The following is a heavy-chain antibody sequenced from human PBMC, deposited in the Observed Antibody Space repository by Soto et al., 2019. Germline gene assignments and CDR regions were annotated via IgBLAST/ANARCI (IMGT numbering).Heavy chain of an antibody. D-gene: IGHD5-12*01. CDR1: GFTFSDYY. CDR2: ISSSSGST. J-gene: IGHJ6*02. Sequence: PGGSLRLSCAASGFTFSDYYMSWIRQAPGKGLEYIPYISSSSGSTKYADSVKGRFAISRDNAKNSLYLQMSSLGAEDTAVYYCARDRGGYDRLYYYHGMDVWGQGTTVTVSS. V-gene: IGHV3-11*06. CDR3: ARDRGGYDRLYYYHGMDV.